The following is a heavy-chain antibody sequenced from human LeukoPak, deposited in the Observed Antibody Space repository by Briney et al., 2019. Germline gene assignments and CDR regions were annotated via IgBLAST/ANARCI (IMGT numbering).Heavy chain of an antibody. CDR3: ARSHSVGGSYFMGY. V-gene: IGHV1-2*02. CDR1: GYTFTGYY. CDR2: INPNSGGT. D-gene: IGHD1-26*01. Sequence: ASVKVSCKASGYTFTGYYIHWVRQAPGQGLEWMGWINPNSGGTNYAQKFQGRVTMTRVTSISTAYMELSSLTSDDTAVYYCARSHSVGGSYFMGYWGQGTLVTVSS. J-gene: IGHJ4*02.